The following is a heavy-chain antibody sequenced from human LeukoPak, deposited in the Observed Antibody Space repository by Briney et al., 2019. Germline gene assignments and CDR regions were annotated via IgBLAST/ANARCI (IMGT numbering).Heavy chain of an antibody. CDR1: GFTFSSYA. Sequence: PGGSLRLSCAASGFTFSSYARHWVRQAPGEGLGWVSYIRYVGNKENYADSVKGRLTISSDNSKNTLYLQMNSLRPEDTAVYYCAKDGMMEGYYTHMDVWGKGTTVIVSS. J-gene: IGHJ6*03. CDR2: IRYVGNKE. D-gene: IGHD3-22*01. V-gene: IGHV3-30*02. CDR3: AKDGMMEGYYTHMDV.